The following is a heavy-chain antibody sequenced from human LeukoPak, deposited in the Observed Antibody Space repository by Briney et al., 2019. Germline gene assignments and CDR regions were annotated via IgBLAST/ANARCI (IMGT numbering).Heavy chain of an antibody. V-gene: IGHV1-18*01. D-gene: IGHD6-19*01. Sequence: ASVKVSCKASGYTFTSYGISWVRQAPGQGLEWMGWISAYNGNTNYAQKLQGRVTMTTDTSTSTAYVELRSLRSDDTAVYYCARVDEYSSGWYPRDYYYGMDVWGQGTTVTVSS. CDR1: GYTFTSYG. J-gene: IGHJ6*02. CDR2: ISAYNGNT. CDR3: ARVDEYSSGWYPRDYYYGMDV.